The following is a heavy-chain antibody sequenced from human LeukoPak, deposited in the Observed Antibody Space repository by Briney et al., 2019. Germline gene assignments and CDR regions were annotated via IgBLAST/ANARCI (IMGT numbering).Heavy chain of an antibody. CDR3: ASGSGWMSRDAFDI. CDR1: GGSISSGGYY. CDR2: IYYSGST. J-gene: IGHJ3*02. D-gene: IGHD6-19*01. Sequence: SETLSLTCTVSGGSISSGGYYWGWIRQPPGKGLEWIGSIYYSGSTYYNPSLKSRVTISVDTSKNQFSLKLSSVTAADTAVYYCASGSGWMSRDAFDIWGQGTMVTVSS. V-gene: IGHV4-39*01.